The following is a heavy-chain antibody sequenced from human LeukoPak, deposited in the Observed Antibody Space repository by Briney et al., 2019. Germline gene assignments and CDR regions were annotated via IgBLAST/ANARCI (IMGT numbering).Heavy chain of an antibody. J-gene: IGHJ3*02. CDR2: ISWNSGSI. CDR1: GFTFDDYA. Sequence: PGGSLRLSCAASGFTFDDYAMHWVRQAPGKGLEWVSGISWNSGSIGYADSVKGRFTISRDNAKNSLYLQMNSLRAEDTALYYCAKDSAAAGFDAFDIWGQGTMVTVSS. CDR3: AKDSAAAGFDAFDI. D-gene: IGHD6-13*01. V-gene: IGHV3-9*01.